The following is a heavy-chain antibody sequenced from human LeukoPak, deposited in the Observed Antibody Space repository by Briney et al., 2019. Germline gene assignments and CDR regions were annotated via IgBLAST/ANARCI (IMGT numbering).Heavy chain of an antibody. CDR2: IYYSGST. D-gene: IGHD5-18*01. CDR1: GGSISNYY. J-gene: IGHJ4*02. Sequence: KPSETLSLTCSFSGGSISNYYWSWVRQPPGKGLEWIGYIYYSGSTDYNPFLKSRVTISIDTSKNHFSLRLSSVTAADTASYYCARGYAYGPNYYFDYWGQGTLVTVSS. CDR3: ARGYAYGPNYYFDY. V-gene: IGHV4-59*01.